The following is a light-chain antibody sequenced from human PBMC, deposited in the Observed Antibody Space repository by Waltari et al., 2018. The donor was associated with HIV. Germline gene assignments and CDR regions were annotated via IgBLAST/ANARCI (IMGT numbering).Light chain of an antibody. J-gene: IGLJ3*02. CDR1: SSNIGSNY. V-gene: IGLV1-47*01. CDR3: AAWDDSLSGWV. Sequence: QSVLTQPPSASGTLGQRVTISCSGSSSNIGSNYVYWYQQLPGTAPKLLIYRNNRRPSGVPNRFSGSKSGTSASLAISGLRSEDEADYYCAAWDDSLSGWVFGGGTKLTVL. CDR2: RNN.